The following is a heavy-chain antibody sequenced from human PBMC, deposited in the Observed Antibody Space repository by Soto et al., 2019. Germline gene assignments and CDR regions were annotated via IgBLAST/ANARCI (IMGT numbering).Heavy chain of an antibody. V-gene: IGHV5-51*01. CDR1: GYSFTSYW. D-gene: IGHD6-13*01. J-gene: IGHJ6*02. CDR2: IYPGDSDT. Sequence: PGESLKISCKGSGYSFTSYWIGWVRQMPGKGLEWMGIIYPGDSDTRYNPSFQGQVTISADKSISTAYLQWSSLKASDTAMYYCARHGAAPGTYYYYYGMDVWGQGTTVTVSS. CDR3: ARHGAAPGTYYYYYGMDV.